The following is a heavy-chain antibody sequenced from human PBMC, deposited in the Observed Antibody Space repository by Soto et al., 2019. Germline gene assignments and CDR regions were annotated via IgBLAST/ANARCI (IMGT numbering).Heavy chain of an antibody. D-gene: IGHD2-8*01. V-gene: IGHV1-18*01. J-gene: IGHJ6*02. CDR3: AGVDYYYGMDV. CDR2: ISAYNGDT. Sequence: ASVTVCCKDSRYTFNNYAVHWVRQAHGQGLEWMGWISAYNGDTNYAQKFQGRVTMTTDTSTSTAYMELRSLRSDDTAVYYCAGVDYYYGMDVWGQGTTVTVSS. CDR1: RYTFNNYA.